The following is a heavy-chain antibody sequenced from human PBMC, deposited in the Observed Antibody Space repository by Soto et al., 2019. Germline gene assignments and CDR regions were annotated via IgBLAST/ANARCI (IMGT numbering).Heavy chain of an antibody. D-gene: IGHD2-2*01. Sequence: ASETLSLTCTVSGDSISSATHYWNWIRQHPGKGLEWIGYVSSSGNSYYSPSLKSRVFMSVDTSKNLFSLKLSSVTAADTAIYFCAGRLKSTYHYFESWGQGTQGIFAS. V-gene: IGHV4-31*03. CDR2: VSSSGNS. CDR3: AGRLKSTYHYFES. CDR1: GDSISSATHY. J-gene: IGHJ4*02.